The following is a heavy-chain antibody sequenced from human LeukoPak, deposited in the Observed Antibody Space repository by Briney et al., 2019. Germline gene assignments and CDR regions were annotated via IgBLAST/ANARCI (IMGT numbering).Heavy chain of an antibody. CDR1: GFTFSSYW. J-gene: IGHJ6*02. CDR3: ARERTMIVVVGHYGMDV. D-gene: IGHD3-22*01. V-gene: IGHV3-7*01. Sequence: GGSLRLSCAASGFTFSSYWMSWVRQAPGKGLEWVANIKQDGSEKYYVDSVKGRFTISRDNAKNSLYLQMNSLRAEDTAVYYCARERTMIVVVGHYGMDVWGLGTTVTVSS. CDR2: IKQDGSEK.